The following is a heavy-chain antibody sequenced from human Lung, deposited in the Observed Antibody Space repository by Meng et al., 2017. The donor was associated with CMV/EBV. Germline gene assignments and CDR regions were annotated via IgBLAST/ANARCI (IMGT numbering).Heavy chain of an antibody. CDR3: ASFPPPGKQWLVTDY. D-gene: IGHD6-19*01. J-gene: IGHJ4*02. CDR1: GGSMRRSNA. CDR2: IYHSGST. Sequence: QVLLAESGHGLLKPCGSLSLTCAVAGGSMRRSNALRWARQPPGKWLGWIGEIYHSGSTNYNPSLKSRVTISVDKSKNQFSLKLSSVTAADTAVYYCASFPPPGKQWLVTDYWGQGTLVTVSS. V-gene: IGHV4-4*02.